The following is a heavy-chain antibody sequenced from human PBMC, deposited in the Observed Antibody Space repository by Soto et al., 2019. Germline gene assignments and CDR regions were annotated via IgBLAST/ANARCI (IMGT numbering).Heavy chain of an antibody. D-gene: IGHD3-10*01. V-gene: IGHV4-30-4*01. CDR1: GGSISSGDFY. J-gene: IGHJ5*02. CDR2: IYYSGST. CDR3: ARDQSNYYGSGSYYLTEYWFDP. Sequence: PSETLSLTCTVSGGSISSGDFYWSWLRQPQGKGLEWIGYIYYSGSTYYNPSLKSRLTISVATSKNQFSLKLGSVTAAVTAVYYCARDQSNYYGSGSYYLTEYWFDPWGQGTLVTVSS.